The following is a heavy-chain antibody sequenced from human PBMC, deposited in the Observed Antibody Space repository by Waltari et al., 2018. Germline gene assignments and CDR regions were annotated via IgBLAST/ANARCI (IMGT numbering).Heavy chain of an antibody. D-gene: IGHD3-16*01. CDR3: ARHELGISQYYYNMYV. CDR2: IIPMFGIQ. Sequence: HVQLVETGAEVKKPGSSVKGPGKASGDSLRGYGISRARLAPGQGLEWMGVIIPMFGIQEYPKKFQDRLTITADESTITAYMELSSLSSEDTAIYYCARHELGISQYYYNMYVWVQGTTVTISS. CDR1: GDSLRGYG. V-gene: IGHV1-69*12. J-gene: IGHJ6*02.